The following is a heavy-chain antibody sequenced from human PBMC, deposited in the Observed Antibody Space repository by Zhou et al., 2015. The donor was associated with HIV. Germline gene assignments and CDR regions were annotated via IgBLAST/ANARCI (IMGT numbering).Heavy chain of an antibody. Sequence: QVQLVQSGAEVKKPGSSVKVSCKASGGTFSSYAISWVRQAPGQGLEWMGGIIPIFGTANYAQKFQGRVTITADESTSTAYMELSSLRSEDTAVYYCARGGRAYYYDSSGSQPTRADYWGPREPWSPSPQ. CDR1: GGTFSSYA. D-gene: IGHD3-22*01. CDR3: ARGGRAYYYDSSGSQPTRADY. CDR2: IIPIFGTA. J-gene: IGHJ4*02. V-gene: IGHV1-69*01.